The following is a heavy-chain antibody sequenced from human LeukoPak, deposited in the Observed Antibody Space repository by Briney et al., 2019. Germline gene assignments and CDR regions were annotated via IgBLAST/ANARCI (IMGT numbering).Heavy chain of an antibody. CDR2: IYWDDDK. CDR1: GFSLSTRGVG. CDR3: AHRVSSGYCFDY. D-gene: IGHD3-22*01. J-gene: IGHJ4*02. Sequence: SGPTLAQPTQTLTLTCTFSGFSLSTRGVGVGWIRQPPGKALEWLALIYWDDDKRYSPSLKSRLTITQDTSKNQVVLTMTNMDPVDTATYYCAHRVSSGYCFDYWGQGTLVTVSS. V-gene: IGHV2-5*02.